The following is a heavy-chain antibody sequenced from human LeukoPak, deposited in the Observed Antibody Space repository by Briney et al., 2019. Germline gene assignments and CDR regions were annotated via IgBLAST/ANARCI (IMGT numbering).Heavy chain of an antibody. D-gene: IGHD5-24*01. CDR3: ASKDGSGY. V-gene: IGHV3-64*01. CDR1: GFTFSSYA. CDR2: ISSSGTRT. Sequence: GGSLRLSCAASGFTFSSYAMHWVRQAPGKGLEYVSAISSSGTRTFYANSVKGRFTISRDNSKNTLYLQMGSLRGEDMAVYYCASKDGSGYWGQGTLVTVSS. J-gene: IGHJ4*02.